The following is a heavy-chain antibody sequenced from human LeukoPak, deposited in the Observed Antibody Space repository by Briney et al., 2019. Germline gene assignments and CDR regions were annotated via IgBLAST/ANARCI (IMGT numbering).Heavy chain of an antibody. CDR1: GGSISSSSYY. Sequence: PSETLSLTWTVSGGSISSSSYYWGWIRQPPGKGLEWIGSIYYSGSTYYNPSLKSRVTISVDTSKNQFSLKLSSVTAADTAVYYCARHSFSGMDVWGQGTTVTVSS. J-gene: IGHJ6*02. V-gene: IGHV4-39*01. CDR3: ARHSFSGMDV. CDR2: IYYSGST.